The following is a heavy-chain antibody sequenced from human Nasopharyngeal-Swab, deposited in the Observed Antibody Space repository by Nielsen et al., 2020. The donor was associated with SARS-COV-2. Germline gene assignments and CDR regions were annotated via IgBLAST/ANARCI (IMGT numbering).Heavy chain of an antibody. CDR1: GGSFSGYY. Sequence: SETLSLTCAVYGGSFSGYYCSWIRQPPGKGLEWIGEINHSGSTNYNPSLKSRVTISVDTSKNQFSLKLSSVTAADTAVYYCARGASIAVAGILLPDYYYYMDVWGKGTTVTVSS. V-gene: IGHV4-34*01. D-gene: IGHD6-19*01. J-gene: IGHJ6*03. CDR3: ARGASIAVAGILLPDYYYYMDV. CDR2: INHSGST.